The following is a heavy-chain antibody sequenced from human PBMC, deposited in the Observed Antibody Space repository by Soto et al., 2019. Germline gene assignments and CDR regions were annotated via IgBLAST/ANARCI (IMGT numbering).Heavy chain of an antibody. Sequence: SETLSLTCPVSGVSINSGGAYWTWLRQPAGKGLEWIGHIYSSGSANYNPSLKSRVSMSVDTSKNQFSLKLNSVTAADTAVYYCATIVGANDYWGQGALVTVSS. CDR1: GVSINSGGAY. V-gene: IGHV4-61*09. J-gene: IGHJ4*02. D-gene: IGHD1-26*01. CDR2: IYSSGSA. CDR3: ATIVGANDY.